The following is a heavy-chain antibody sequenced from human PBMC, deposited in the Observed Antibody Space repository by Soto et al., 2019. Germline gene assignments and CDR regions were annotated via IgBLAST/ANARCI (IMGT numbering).Heavy chain of an antibody. V-gene: IGHV1-18*04. Sequence: DSVKVSCKVSGDIFNNYGIIWVRQAPGQGLEWMGWISAYNGNTNYAQKLQGRVTMTTDTSTSTAYVELRSLTSDDTAVYYCAREYCGSNSCPEYFEHPGQGTLVTTSS. CDR2: ISAYNGNT. CDR1: GDIFNNYG. D-gene: IGHD3-10*01. CDR3: AREYCGSNSCPEYFEH. J-gene: IGHJ1*01.